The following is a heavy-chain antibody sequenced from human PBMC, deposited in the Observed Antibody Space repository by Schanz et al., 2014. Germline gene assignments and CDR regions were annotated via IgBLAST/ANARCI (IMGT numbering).Heavy chain of an antibody. Sequence: QLQLQESGPGLVKPSETLSLTCTVSGGSISSSGYYWGWIRQPPGNGLEWIGSIYYSGSTYYNASRKGGVTIPEDTSKNQFPLKLTSVTAADSAVYYCARLWGGWRSPDYWGQGTLVTVSS. CDR1: GGSISSSGYY. D-gene: IGHD6-19*01. J-gene: IGHJ4*02. V-gene: IGHV4-39*01. CDR2: IYYSGST. CDR3: ARLWGGWRSPDY.